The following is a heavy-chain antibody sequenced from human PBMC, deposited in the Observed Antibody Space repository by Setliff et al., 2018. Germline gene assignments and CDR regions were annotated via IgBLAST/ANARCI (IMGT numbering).Heavy chain of an antibody. Sequence: PSETLSLTCTVSGGSITESFWSWIRQPPGKGLEWIGYIYHNGNTNFNPSLKARVTMSVDTSKNQFALNLRSVTAADTAVYYCVRDRTAYSYGLDVWGQGTTVTVSS. CDR2: IYHNGNT. V-gene: IGHV4-59*01. J-gene: IGHJ6*02. CDR3: VRDRTAYSYGLDV. CDR1: GGSITESF. D-gene: IGHD5-18*01.